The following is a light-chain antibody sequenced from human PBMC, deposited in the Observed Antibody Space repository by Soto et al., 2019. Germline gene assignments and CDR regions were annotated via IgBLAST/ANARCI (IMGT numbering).Light chain of an antibody. Sequence: EIVMTQSPATLSVSPGGRATLSCRASQSISDTLAWYQQKPGQAPRLLIHGASTRATGFPARFSGSGSGTDFTLTISSLQSEDFAVYYCQQYNNWPPYTFGQGTKLEIK. J-gene: IGKJ2*01. CDR1: QSISDT. V-gene: IGKV3-15*01. CDR3: QQYNNWPPYT. CDR2: GAS.